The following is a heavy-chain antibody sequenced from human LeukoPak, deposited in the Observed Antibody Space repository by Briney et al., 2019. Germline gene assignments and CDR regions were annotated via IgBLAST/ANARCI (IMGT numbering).Heavy chain of an antibody. Sequence: SETLSLTCSVSDGSVTSGSYYWSWIRQPAGKGLEWIGRISTSGSTNYNPSLKSRVTMSLDTSKNQFSLKLNSLTAADTAVYYCARGAALAIDYWGQGALVTVSS. D-gene: IGHD2-15*01. J-gene: IGHJ4*02. CDR2: ISTSGST. CDR1: DGSVTSGSYY. V-gene: IGHV4-61*02. CDR3: ARGAALAIDY.